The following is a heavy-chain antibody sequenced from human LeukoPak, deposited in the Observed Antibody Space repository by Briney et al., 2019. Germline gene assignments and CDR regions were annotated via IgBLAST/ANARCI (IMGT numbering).Heavy chain of an antibody. J-gene: IGHJ6*03. CDR1: GFTFSSYG. Sequence: GGSLRLSCAASGFTFSSYGMHWVRQAPGKGLEWVAFIRYVGSNKYYADSVKGRFTISRDNSKNTLYLQMNSLRAEDTAVYYCARDLCSTSTCYPYYMDVWGKGTTVTVSS. V-gene: IGHV3-30*02. D-gene: IGHD2-2*01. CDR2: IRYVGSNK. CDR3: ARDLCSTSTCYPYYMDV.